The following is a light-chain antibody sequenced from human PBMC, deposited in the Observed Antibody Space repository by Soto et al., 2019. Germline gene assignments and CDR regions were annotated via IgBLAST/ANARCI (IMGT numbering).Light chain of an antibody. CDR3: QQRSNWPMYT. CDR2: DAS. Sequence: EIVLTQSPATLSLSPGERATLSCRASQSISSYLAWYQQKPGQAPRLLIYDASNRASGVPPRFSGSGSGTDFTLTISSLEPEDFAVYYCQQRSNWPMYTFGQGTKLEIK. V-gene: IGKV3-11*01. CDR1: QSISSY. J-gene: IGKJ2*01.